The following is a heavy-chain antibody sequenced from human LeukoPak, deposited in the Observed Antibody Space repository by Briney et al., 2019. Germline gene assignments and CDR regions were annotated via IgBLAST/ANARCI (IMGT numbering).Heavy chain of an antibody. D-gene: IGHD3-10*01. V-gene: IGHV4-39*01. Sequence: SETLSLTCTVSGASISGSGYYWGWIRQPPGKGLEWIGSIYSSGSTYYNASLQSRVTISVDTSKNQFSLKLSSVTAADTAVYYCARQRITMVRGVIKRRNYYYMDVWGKGTTVTISS. CDR1: GASISGSGYY. CDR3: ARQRITMVRGVIKRRNYYYMDV. J-gene: IGHJ6*03. CDR2: IYSSGST.